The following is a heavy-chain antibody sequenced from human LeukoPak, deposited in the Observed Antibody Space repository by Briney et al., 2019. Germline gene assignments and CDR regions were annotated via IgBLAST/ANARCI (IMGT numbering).Heavy chain of an antibody. CDR3: AQHDLYGSGSPDY. CDR1: GYSISSGYY. V-gene: IGHV4-38-2*01. CDR2: ICHSGST. D-gene: IGHD3-10*01. J-gene: IGHJ4*02. Sequence: SETLSLTCAVSGYSISSGYYWGWIRQPPGKGLGWIGSICHSGSTYYNPSLKSRVTISVDTSKNQFSLKLSSVTAADTAVYYCAQHDLYGSGSPDYWGQGTLVTVSS.